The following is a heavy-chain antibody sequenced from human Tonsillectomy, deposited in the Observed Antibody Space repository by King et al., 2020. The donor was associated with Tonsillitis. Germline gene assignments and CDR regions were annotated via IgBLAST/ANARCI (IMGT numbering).Heavy chain of an antibody. J-gene: IGHJ5*02. V-gene: IGHV3-30*02. CDR2: IRYDGSNK. CDR3: AKDFETTGTTGWFDP. D-gene: IGHD1-1*01. CDR1: GFTFSSYG. Sequence: VQLVESGGGVVQPGGSLRLSCAASGFTFSSYGMHWVRQAPGKGLEWVAFIRYDGSNKYYAESVKGRFTISRNNSKNTLYLQMNSLRAEDTDVYYCAKDFETTGTTGWFDPWGQGTLVTVSS.